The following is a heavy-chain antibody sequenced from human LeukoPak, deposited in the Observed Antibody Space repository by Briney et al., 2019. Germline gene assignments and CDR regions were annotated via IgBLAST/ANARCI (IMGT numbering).Heavy chain of an antibody. CDR2: ISYDGSNK. Sequence: GGSLRLSCAASGFTFSSYAMHWVRQAPGKGLEWVAVISYDGSNKYYADSVKGRFTISRDNSKNTLYLQMNSLRAEDTAVYYCASGGRDYSSSSYYFDYWGQGTLVTVSS. CDR3: ASGGRDYSSSSYYFDY. J-gene: IGHJ4*02. D-gene: IGHD6-6*01. CDR1: GFTFSSYA. V-gene: IGHV3-30-3*01.